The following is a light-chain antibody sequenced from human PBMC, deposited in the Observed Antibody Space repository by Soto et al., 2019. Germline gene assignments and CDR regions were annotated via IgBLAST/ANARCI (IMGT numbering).Light chain of an antibody. Sequence: QSALTQPPSASGSPGQSVTISCTGTSSDVGRYNYVSWYQHHPGKAPKLMIFEVSKRPSGVPDRFSGSKSGNTASLIVSGLQADDEADYYCSSYGGSNNFVFGGGTKLTVL. CDR3: SSYGGSNNFV. CDR2: EVS. J-gene: IGLJ3*02. V-gene: IGLV2-8*01. CDR1: SSDVGRYNY.